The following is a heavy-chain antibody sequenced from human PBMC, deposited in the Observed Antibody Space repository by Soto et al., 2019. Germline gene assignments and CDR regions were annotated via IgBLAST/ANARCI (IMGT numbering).Heavy chain of an antibody. CDR2: IYYSGST. J-gene: IGHJ4*02. D-gene: IGHD4-17*01. Sequence: SETLSLTCTVSGGSISSGGYYWSWIRQHPGKGLEWIGYIYYSGSTYCNPSLKSRVTISVDTSKNQFSLKLSSVTAADTAVYYCASVIVSAGDHYFDYWGQGTLVTVSS. V-gene: IGHV4-31*03. CDR1: GGSISSGGYY. CDR3: ASVIVSAGDHYFDY.